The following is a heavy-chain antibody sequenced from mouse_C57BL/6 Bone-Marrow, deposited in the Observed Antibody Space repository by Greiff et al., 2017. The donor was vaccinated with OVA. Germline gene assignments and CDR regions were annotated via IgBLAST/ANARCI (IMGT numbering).Heavy chain of an antibody. CDR3: ARLTTVVEGDY. V-gene: IGHV1-9*01. D-gene: IGHD1-1*01. CDR1: GYTFTGYW. Sequence: QVQLQQSGAELMKHGASVKLSCKATGYTFTGYWIEWVKQRPGHGLEWIGEILPGSGSTNYTEKFKGKATFTADTSSNTAYMQLSSLTTEDSAIYYCARLTTVVEGDYWGQGTTLTVSS. J-gene: IGHJ2*01. CDR2: ILPGSGST.